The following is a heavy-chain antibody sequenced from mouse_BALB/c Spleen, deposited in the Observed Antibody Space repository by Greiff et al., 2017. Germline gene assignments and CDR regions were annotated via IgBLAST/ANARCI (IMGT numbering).Heavy chain of an antibody. CDR2: ISYSGST. CDR1: GYSITSDYA. V-gene: IGHV3-2*02. CDR3: ARSRVPGNYCFDY. D-gene: IGHD2-1*01. J-gene: IGHJ2*01. Sequence: VQLKESGPGLVKPSQSLSLTCTVTGYSITSDYAWNWIRQFPGNKLEWMGYISYSGSTSYNPSLKSRISITRDTSKNQFFLQLNSVTTEDTATYYCARSRVPGNYCFDYWGQGTTLTVSS.